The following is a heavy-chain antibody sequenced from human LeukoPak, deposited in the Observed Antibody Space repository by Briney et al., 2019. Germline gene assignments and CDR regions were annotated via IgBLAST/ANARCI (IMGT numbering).Heavy chain of an antibody. CDR1: GFTVSSNY. Sequence: TGGSLRLSCAASGFTVSSNYMSWVRQAPGKGLEWVSVIYSGGSTYYADSVKGRFTISRDNSKNTLYLQMNSLRAEDTAVYYCARDTLTTVTRWGQGTLVTVSS. D-gene: IGHD4-17*01. V-gene: IGHV3-66*02. J-gene: IGHJ4*02. CDR2: IYSGGST. CDR3: ARDTLTTVTR.